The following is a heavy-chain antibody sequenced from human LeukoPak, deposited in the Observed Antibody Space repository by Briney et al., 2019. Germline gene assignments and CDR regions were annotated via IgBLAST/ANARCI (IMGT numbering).Heavy chain of an antibody. D-gene: IGHD5-18*01. V-gene: IGHV3-33*01. CDR2: IWYDGSNK. CDR3: ARENTAMAFDY. Sequence: PGRSLRLSCAASGFTFSSCGMHWVRQAPGKGLEWVAVIWYDGSNKYYADSVKGRFTISRDNSKNTLYLQMNSLRAEDTAVYYCARENTAMAFDYWGQGTLVTVSS. CDR1: GFTFSSCG. J-gene: IGHJ4*02.